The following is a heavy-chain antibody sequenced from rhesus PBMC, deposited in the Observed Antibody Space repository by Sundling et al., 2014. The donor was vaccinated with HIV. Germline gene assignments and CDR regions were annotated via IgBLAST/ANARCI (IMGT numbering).Heavy chain of an antibody. CDR1: GGSISSNY. J-gene: IGHJ6*01. Sequence: QVQLQESGPGLVKPSDTLSLTCAVSGGSISSNYWSWIRQPPGKGLEWIGRISASGRNTDYNPSLKSRVTISTDTSKHQFSLKLSSVTAADTAVYYCARGPGYYYGLDSWGQGVVVTVSS. D-gene: IGHD1-38*01. V-gene: IGHV4-173*01. CDR3: ARGPGYYYGLDS. CDR2: ISASGRNT.